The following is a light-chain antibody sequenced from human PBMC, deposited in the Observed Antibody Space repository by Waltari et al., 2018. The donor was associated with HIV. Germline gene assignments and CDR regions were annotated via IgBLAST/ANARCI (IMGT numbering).Light chain of an antibody. V-gene: IGLV1-47*01. J-gene: IGLJ2*01. CDR1: SSNIGSNY. CDR2: RNN. CDR3: AAWDGSLSVVV. Sequence: QSVLTQPPSASGTPGQTVTISCSGSSSNIGSNYVYWYQQLPGTAPKLLIYRNNQRPSGVPDRFSGSKSGTSASLAISGLRSEDEADYYCAAWDGSLSVVVFGGGTKLTVL.